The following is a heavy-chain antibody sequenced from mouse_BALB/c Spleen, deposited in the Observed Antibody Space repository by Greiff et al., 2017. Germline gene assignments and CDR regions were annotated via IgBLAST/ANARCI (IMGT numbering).Heavy chain of an antibody. Sequence: QVQLQQSGAELVRPGSSVKISCKASGYAFSSYWMNWVKQRPGQGLEWIGQIYPGDGDTNYNGKFKGKATLTVDKSSSTAYMQLSSLTSEDSAVYYCTTNLTYWGQGTLVTVSA. CDR2: IYPGDGDT. D-gene: IGHD6-1*01. V-gene: IGHV1-80*01. CDR1: GYAFSSYW. CDR3: TTNLTY. J-gene: IGHJ3*01.